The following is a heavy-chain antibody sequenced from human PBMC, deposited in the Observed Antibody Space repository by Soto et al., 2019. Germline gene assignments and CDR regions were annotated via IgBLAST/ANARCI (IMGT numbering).Heavy chain of an antibody. V-gene: IGHV1-18*04. CDR1: GYTFTSYG. D-gene: IGHD3-9*01. CDR2: ISAYNGNT. Sequence: GASEKVSCTASGYTFTSYGISWVRQAPGQGLEWMGWISAYNGNTNYAQKLQGRVTMTTDTSTSTAYMELRSLRSDDTAVYYCAKCGSGRYFEPSGQGTLVTVSS. CDR3: AKCGSGRYFEP. J-gene: IGHJ5*02.